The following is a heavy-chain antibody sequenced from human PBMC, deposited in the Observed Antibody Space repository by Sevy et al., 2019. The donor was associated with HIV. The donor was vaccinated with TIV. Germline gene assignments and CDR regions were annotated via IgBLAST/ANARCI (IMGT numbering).Heavy chain of an antibody. CDR1: GFTFSSYD. J-gene: IGHJ3*02. CDR3: ARGGSIAAHAFDI. V-gene: IGHV3-13*01. CDR2: MGTAGDT. Sequence: GGSLRLSCAASGFTFSSYDMHWVRQATGKGLEWASAMGTAGDTYYPGSVKGRFTISRENAKNSLYLQMNSLRAGDTAVYYCARGGSIAAHAFDIWGQGTMVTVSS. D-gene: IGHD6-6*01.